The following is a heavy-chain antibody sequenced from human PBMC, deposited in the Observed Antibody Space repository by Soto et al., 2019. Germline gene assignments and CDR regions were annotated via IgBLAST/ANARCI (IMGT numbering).Heavy chain of an antibody. J-gene: IGHJ5*02. Sequence: LRLSCAASGFTFASYTMTWVRQAPGKGLEWVSVISGRAGNTYYADSVKGRFNISRDNSKNTLFLYMSSLRAEDTALYYCAKDRYCSSTSCSSLNSWGQGTLVTVSS. CDR3: AKDRYCSSTSCSSLNS. CDR1: GFTFASYT. V-gene: IGHV3-23*01. CDR2: ISGRAGNT. D-gene: IGHD2-2*01.